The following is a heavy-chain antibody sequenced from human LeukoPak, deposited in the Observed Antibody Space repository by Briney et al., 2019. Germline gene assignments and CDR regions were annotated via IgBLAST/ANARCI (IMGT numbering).Heavy chain of an antibody. CDR1: GYTFTGYY. V-gene: IGHV1-2*02. Sequence: ASVKVSCKASGYTFTGYYMHWVRQAPGQGLEWMGWINPNSGGTNYAQKFQGRVTMTRDTSISTAYMELSRLRSDDTAVYYCARGPFSSSNNGGYHFDYWGQGTLVTVSS. J-gene: IGHJ4*02. CDR2: INPNSGGT. CDR3: ARGPFSSSNNGGYHFDY. D-gene: IGHD6-6*01.